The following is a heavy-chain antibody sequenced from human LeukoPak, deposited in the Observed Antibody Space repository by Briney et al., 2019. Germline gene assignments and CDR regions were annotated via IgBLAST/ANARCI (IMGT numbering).Heavy chain of an antibody. Sequence: ASVKVSCKASGGTFSSYAISWVRQAPGRGLEWMGRIIPILGTANYAQKFQGRVTITADKSTSTAYMELSSLRSEDTAVYYCARDEDSSGYYYVYWGQGTLVTVSS. CDR2: IIPILGTA. D-gene: IGHD3-22*01. CDR1: GGTFSSYA. J-gene: IGHJ4*02. V-gene: IGHV1-69*04. CDR3: ARDEDSSGYYYVY.